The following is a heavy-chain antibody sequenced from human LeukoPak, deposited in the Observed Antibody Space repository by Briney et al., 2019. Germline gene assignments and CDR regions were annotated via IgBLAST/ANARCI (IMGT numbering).Heavy chain of an antibody. Sequence: PGGSLRLSCAASGFTFSSYAMHWFRQAPGKGLEWVAVISYEGSNKYYADSVKGGFTIPRDNSKNTLYLQMNSLRAEDTAVYYCARVRGVLRYFDWSDAFDIWGQGTMVTVSS. D-gene: IGHD3-9*01. CDR1: GFTFSSYA. CDR3: ARVRGVLRYFDWSDAFDI. CDR2: ISYEGSNK. J-gene: IGHJ3*02. V-gene: IGHV3-30*04.